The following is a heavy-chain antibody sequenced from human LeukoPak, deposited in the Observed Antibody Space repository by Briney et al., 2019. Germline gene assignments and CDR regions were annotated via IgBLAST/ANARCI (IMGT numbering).Heavy chain of an antibody. CDR2: IKQDGSEK. CDR3: ARDADYGLYYYGMDV. CDR1: GVTFSNAW. Sequence: PGGALRLSCATSGVTFSNAWMNWVRQAPGKGLEWVANIKQDGSEKHYVDSVKGRFTISRDNAENSLYLQMNGLRAEDTAVYYCARDADYGLYYYGMDVWGQGTTVTVSS. V-gene: IGHV3-7*03. D-gene: IGHD4-17*01. J-gene: IGHJ6*02.